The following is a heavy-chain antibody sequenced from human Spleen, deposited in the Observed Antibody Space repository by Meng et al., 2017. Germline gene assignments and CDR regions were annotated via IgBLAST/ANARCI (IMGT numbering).Heavy chain of an antibody. CDR1: GYTFTSYG. CDR2: ISAYNGNT. D-gene: IGHD3-22*01. V-gene: IGHV1-18*01. CDR3: ARDLDSSGYYRYFDY. J-gene: IGHJ4*02. Sequence: ASVKVSCKASGYTFTSYGISWVRQAPGQGLEWMGWISAYNGNTNYAQKLQGRVTMTTDTSTSTAYMELRSLRSDDTAVYYCARDLDSSGYYRYFDYWGQGTLVTVSS.